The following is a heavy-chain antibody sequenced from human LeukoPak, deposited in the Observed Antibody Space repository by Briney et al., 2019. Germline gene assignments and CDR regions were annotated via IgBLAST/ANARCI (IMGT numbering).Heavy chain of an antibody. CDR3: ARRVYYGSGSYHFDY. Sequence: GESLKISCKDSGNSFASSWIGWVRQMPGKGLDWMGIIYPGDSDTRYSPSFQGQVTISADKSISTAYLQWSSLKASDTAMYYCARRVYYGSGSYHFDYWGQGTLVTVSS. V-gene: IGHV5-51*01. D-gene: IGHD3-10*01. CDR1: GNSFASSW. CDR2: IYPGDSDT. J-gene: IGHJ4*02.